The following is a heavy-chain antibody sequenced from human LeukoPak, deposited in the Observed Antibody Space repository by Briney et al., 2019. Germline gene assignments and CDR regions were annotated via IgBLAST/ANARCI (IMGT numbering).Heavy chain of an antibody. D-gene: IGHD3-10*01. CDR2: INPNSGVS. Sequence: ASVKVSCKSSGYTFTGYYMHWVRQAPGQGLEWMGWINPNSGVSNCAQRFQGRVTMTRDKSISTAYMELSSLRSDDTALYYCARGGEWFGYINYWGQGTLVTVS. CDR3: ARGGEWFGYINY. CDR1: GYTFTGYY. V-gene: IGHV1-2*02. J-gene: IGHJ4*02.